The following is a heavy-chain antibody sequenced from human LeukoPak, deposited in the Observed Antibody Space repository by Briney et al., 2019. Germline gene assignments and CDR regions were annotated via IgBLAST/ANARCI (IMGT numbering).Heavy chain of an antibody. V-gene: IGHV3-23*01. D-gene: IGHD2-15*01. CDR3: AKNGDRGAYCSGGSCYPYYYYYMDV. J-gene: IGHJ6*03. CDR2: ISSTGGTT. CDR1: GFTFSDYG. Sequence: GGTLRLSCAASGFTFSDYGMSWVRQAPGKGLEWISSISSTGGTTYYADSVKGRFTISRDNSKNTLFLQVNSLRAEDTAIYYCAKNGDRGAYCSGGSCYPYYYYYMDVWGKGITVTISS.